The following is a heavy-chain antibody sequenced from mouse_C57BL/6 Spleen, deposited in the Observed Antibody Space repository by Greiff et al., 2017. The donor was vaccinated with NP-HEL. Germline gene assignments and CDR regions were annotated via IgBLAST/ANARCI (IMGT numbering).Heavy chain of an antibody. D-gene: IGHD1-1*01. CDR1: GYSITSGYY. V-gene: IGHV3-6*01. CDR2: ISYDGSN. J-gene: IGHJ1*03. CDR3: AREVYYGSSYEGYFDV. Sequence: EVKLQESGPGLVKPSQSLSLTCSVTGYSITSGYYWNWIRQFPGNKLEWMGYISYDGSNNYNPSLKNRISITRYTSKNQFFLKLNSVTTEDTATYYCAREVYYGSSYEGYFDVWGTGTTVTVSS.